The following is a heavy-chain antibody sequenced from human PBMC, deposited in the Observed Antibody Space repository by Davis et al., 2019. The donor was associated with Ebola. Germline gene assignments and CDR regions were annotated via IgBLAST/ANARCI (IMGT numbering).Heavy chain of an antibody. CDR1: GGTFSSYA. CDR2: IIPMFGTA. Sequence: SVKVSCKASGGTFSSYAISWVRQAPGQGLEWMGGIIPMFGTANYAQKFQGRVTITAVESTNTAYMELSSLRSEDTAVYYCATALTIFGVGWGQGTLVTVSS. J-gene: IGHJ4*02. D-gene: IGHD3-3*01. CDR3: ATALTIFGVG. V-gene: IGHV1-69*13.